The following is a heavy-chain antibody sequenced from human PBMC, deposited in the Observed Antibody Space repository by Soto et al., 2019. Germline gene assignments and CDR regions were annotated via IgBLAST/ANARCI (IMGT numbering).Heavy chain of an antibody. CDR3: ARERDGDYGPKFDY. Sequence: SETLSLTCTVSGGSISSGDYYWSWIRQPPGKGLEWIGYIYYSGSTYYNPSLKSRVTISVDTSKNQFSLKLSSVTAADTAVYYCARERDGDYGPKFDYWGQGTLVTVSS. CDR1: GGSISSGDYY. V-gene: IGHV4-30-4*01. J-gene: IGHJ4*02. CDR2: IYYSGST. D-gene: IGHD4-17*01.